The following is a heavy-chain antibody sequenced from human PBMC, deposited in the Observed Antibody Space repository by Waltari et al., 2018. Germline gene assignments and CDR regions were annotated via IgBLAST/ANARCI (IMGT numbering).Heavy chain of an antibody. V-gene: IGHV1-69*15. CDR3: ARDLPDYYDSSGLDY. D-gene: IGHD3-22*01. J-gene: IGHJ4*02. Sequence: QVQLVQSGAEVKKPGSSVKVSCKAPGGTSSSYAISWLRSAPGQGLEWMGRIIPIFCTANYAQKFQGRVTITADESTSTAYMELSSLRSEDTAVYYCARDLPDYYDSSGLDYWGQGTLVTVSS. CDR2: IIPIFCTA. CDR1: GGTSSSYA.